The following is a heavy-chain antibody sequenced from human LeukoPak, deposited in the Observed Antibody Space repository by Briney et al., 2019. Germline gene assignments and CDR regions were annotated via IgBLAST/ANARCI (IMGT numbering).Heavy chain of an antibody. CDR1: GGSFSGYY. CDR2: INHGGRT. V-gene: IGHV4-34*01. CDR3: ARGEQLFDY. J-gene: IGHJ4*02. Sequence: SETLSLTCAVDGGSFSGYYWSWIRHPPGKGLEWNGEINHGGRTTYNPTLKSRVTISVDTSKNQFSLKLSSMTAADTAVYYCARGEQLFDYWGQGTLVTVSS. D-gene: IGHD6-13*01.